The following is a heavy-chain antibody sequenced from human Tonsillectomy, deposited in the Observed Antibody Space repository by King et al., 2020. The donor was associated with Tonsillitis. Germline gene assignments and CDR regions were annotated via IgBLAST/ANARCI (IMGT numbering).Heavy chain of an antibody. V-gene: IGHV3-23*04. D-gene: IGHD3-3*01. CDR1: GFTFSTYS. CDR3: AKEEEFGVAPLDY. Sequence: QLVQSGGGLVQPGGSLRLSWAASGFTFSTYSMSWVRQAPGKGLGWVSAISVIGVSPYYAASVKARFTISRDNSKNTRYLQMNTLRAEDTAVYYCAKEEEFGVAPLDYWGQGTLVTVSS. CDR2: ISVIGVSP. J-gene: IGHJ4*02.